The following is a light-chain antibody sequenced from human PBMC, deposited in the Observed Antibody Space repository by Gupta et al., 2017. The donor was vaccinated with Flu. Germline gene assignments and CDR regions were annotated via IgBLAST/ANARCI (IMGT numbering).Light chain of an antibody. Sequence: EIVLTQSPDTLSLSPGERATLSCRARQSISTNYLAWYQQKPGQAPRLLIYGSSTRATGIPERFSGSGSGTDFTLTISRLEPADSAVYFCQQYGGSPLYTFGQGTKLEIK. CDR2: GSS. CDR1: QSISTNY. J-gene: IGKJ2*01. V-gene: IGKV3-20*01. CDR3: QQYGGSPLYT.